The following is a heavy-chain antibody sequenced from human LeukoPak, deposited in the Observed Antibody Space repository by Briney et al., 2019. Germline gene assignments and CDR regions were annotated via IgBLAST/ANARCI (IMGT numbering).Heavy chain of an antibody. J-gene: IGHJ2*01. CDR2: LYSGSDT. Sequence: PGGSLRLSCAASGFTFSSYAMYWVRQAPGKGLEWVSILYSGSDTYYADSVKGRFTISRDSSKNMLFLHMNSLRAEDTAVYYCARVGDHFHWYLDLWGRGTLVTVSS. CDR1: GFTFSSYA. D-gene: IGHD3-3*02. V-gene: IGHV3-23*03. CDR3: ARVGDHFHWYLDL.